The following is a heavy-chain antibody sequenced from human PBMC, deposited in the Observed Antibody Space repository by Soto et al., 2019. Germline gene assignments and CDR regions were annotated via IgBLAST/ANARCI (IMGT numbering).Heavy chain of an antibody. J-gene: IGHJ4*02. D-gene: IGHD5-12*01. V-gene: IGHV3-33*01. Sequence: VQLVESGGGVVQPGRSLRLSCEASGFTFSNYGMHWVRQAPGKGLEWVAVIWNDGASRYFADSVKGRFTISRDNSKNTLFLHMNNLRAEDTAVYYCARPDIVAAIGGALDCWGQGTLVTVSS. CDR3: ARPDIVAAIGGALDC. CDR1: GFTFSNYG. CDR2: IWNDGASR.